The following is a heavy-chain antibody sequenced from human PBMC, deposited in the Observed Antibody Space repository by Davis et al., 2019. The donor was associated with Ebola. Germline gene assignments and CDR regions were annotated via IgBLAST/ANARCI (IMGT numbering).Heavy chain of an antibody. J-gene: IGHJ4*02. V-gene: IGHV1-18*04. CDR3: ARNVELTATGLSDY. Sequence: ASVKVSCKASGYTFTSYGISWMRQAPGQGLEWMGWISAYNGNTNYAQKVQGRVTMTTDTSTNTAYMELGSLRFDDTAVYYCARNVELTATGLSDYWGQGTLVTVSS. CDR2: ISAYNGNT. D-gene: IGHD3-10*01. CDR1: GYTFTSYG.